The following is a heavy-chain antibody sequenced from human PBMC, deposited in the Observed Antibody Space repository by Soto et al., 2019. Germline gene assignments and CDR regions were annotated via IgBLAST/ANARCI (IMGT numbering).Heavy chain of an antibody. D-gene: IGHD6-6*01. Sequence: SETLSLTCSVSGGFITGASYYWSWVRQPPGKGLQLMGYTHYSGTAKYGPSLQSRLIISVDTSKNQFSLTLTSVTAADTAVYYCARMFRSSFGTFFDLWGQGILVTVSS. J-gene: IGHJ4*02. V-gene: IGHV4-61*01. CDR1: GGFITGASYY. CDR3: ARMFRSSFGTFFDL. CDR2: THYSGTA.